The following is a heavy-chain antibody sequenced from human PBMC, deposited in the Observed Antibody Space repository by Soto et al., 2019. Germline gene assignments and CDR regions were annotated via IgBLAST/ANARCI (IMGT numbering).Heavy chain of an antibody. Sequence: GESLKISCKGSGYSFTSYWIGWVRQMPGKGLEWMGIIYPGDSDTRYSPSFQGQVTISADKSISTAYLQWSSLRVEDTAVYYCVSWVSAHFDSWGQGTLVTVSS. J-gene: IGHJ4*02. D-gene: IGHD6-13*01. V-gene: IGHV5-51*01. CDR1: GYSFTSYW. CDR3: VSWVSAHFDS. CDR2: IYPGDSDT.